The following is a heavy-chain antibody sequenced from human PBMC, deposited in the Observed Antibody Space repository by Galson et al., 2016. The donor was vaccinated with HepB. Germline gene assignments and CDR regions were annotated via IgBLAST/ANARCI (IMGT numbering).Heavy chain of an antibody. V-gene: IGHV1-18*01. Sequence: SVKVSCKASGYTFSSYGISWVRQAPGQGLEWMGWISAYNDNTNYAQKLQGRVTMTTDTSTSTAYMELRSLRSDDTAVYDCARTGPYYYDSSGYPFDYWGQGTLVTVSS. CDR1: GYTFSSYG. CDR3: ARTGPYYYDSSGYPFDY. J-gene: IGHJ4*02. CDR2: ISAYNDNT. D-gene: IGHD3-22*01.